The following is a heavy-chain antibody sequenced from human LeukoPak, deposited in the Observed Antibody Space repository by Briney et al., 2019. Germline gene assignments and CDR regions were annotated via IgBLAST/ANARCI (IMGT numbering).Heavy chain of an antibody. D-gene: IGHD1-26*01. J-gene: IGHJ4*02. CDR3: AVDYRTVGGAFDY. CDR1: GHTLSDLS. CDR2: FDPEYGET. Sequence: GASVKVSYKVSGHTLSDLSMHWVRQAPGKGLEWMGGFDPEYGETIYARKFQGRVTMTEDTSTDTAYMKLSSLRSEDTAVYYCAVDYRTVGGAFDYWGQGSLVTVSS. V-gene: IGHV1-24*01.